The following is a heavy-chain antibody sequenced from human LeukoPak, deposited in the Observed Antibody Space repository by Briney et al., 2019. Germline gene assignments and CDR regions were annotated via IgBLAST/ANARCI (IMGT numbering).Heavy chain of an antibody. V-gene: IGHV1-8*02. CDR2: MNPNSGNT. J-gene: IGHJ6*03. Sequence: ASVKVSCKASGVTFSSYSINWVRQATGQGLEWMGWMNPNSGNTGYAQKFQGRVTMTRNTSIITAYMELSSLRSEDTAVYYCARGYRYMDVWGKGTTVTISS. CDR3: ARGYRYMDV. CDR1: GVTFSSYS.